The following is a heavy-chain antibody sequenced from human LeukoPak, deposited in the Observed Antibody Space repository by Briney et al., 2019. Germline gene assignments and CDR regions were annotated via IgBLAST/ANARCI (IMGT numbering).Heavy chain of an antibody. CDR3: ARHAPQFRFLDDAFDI. CDR1: GYSLSSGYF. J-gene: IGHJ3*02. D-gene: IGHD3-3*01. CDR2: IYHSGST. V-gene: IGHV4-38-2*01. Sequence: SKTLSLTCAVSGYSLSSGYFWGLIRPPPGKGLEWVWSIYHSGSTCYNPSLKGRVTISIDTSTNQFSLKLSSVTAADTAVYYCARHAPQFRFLDDAFDIWGQGTMVTVSS.